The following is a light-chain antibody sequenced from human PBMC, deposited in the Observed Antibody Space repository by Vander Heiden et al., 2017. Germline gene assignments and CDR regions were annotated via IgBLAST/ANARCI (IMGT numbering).Light chain of an antibody. CDR1: ALPKQY. CDR3: QSADSSGTYPCV. CDR2: KDS. Sequence: SYELTQPPSVSVSPGQTARIPCSGDALPKQYAYWYQQKPGQAPVLVIYKDSERPSGIPERFSGSSSGTTVTLTISGVQAEDEADYYCQSADSSGTYPCVFGGGTKLTVL. V-gene: IGLV3-25*03. J-gene: IGLJ2*01.